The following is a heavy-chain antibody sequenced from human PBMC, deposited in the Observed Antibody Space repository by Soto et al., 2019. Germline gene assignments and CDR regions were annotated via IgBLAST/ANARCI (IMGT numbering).Heavy chain of an antibody. CDR1: GFTFSSYE. D-gene: IGHD3-3*01. CDR2: ISSSGSTI. V-gene: IGHV3-48*03. J-gene: IGHJ3*02. CDR3: ARDGYYDFWSGYYTGAFDI. Sequence: GGSLRLSCAASGFTFSSYEMNWVRQAPGKGLEWVSYISSSGSTIYYADSVKGRFTISRDNAKNSLYLQMNSLRAEDTAVYYCARDGYYDFWSGYYTGAFDIWGQGTMVTVS.